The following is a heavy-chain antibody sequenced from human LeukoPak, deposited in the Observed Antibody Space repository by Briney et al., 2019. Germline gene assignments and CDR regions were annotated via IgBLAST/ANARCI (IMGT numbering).Heavy chain of an antibody. D-gene: IGHD4-17*01. CDR1: GVSFNNCY. CDR3: TRMTTGHDY. Sequence: SETLSLTCAVSGVSFNNCYWSWVRQTPGKGLEWIGEINHSGYTNDSPSLKSRVTLSIDTSRKQFSLNLRSVTVADTGIYYCTRMTTGHDYWGQGTLVTVSS. CDR2: INHSGYT. V-gene: IGHV4-34*01. J-gene: IGHJ4*02.